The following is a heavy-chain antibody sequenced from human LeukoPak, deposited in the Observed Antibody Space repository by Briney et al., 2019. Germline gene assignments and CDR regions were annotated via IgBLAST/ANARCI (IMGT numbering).Heavy chain of an antibody. D-gene: IGHD6-13*01. V-gene: IGHV1-3*02. CDR1: GYTFTSYA. CDR2: SNAGNGNT. Sequence: ASVKVSRKASGYTFTSYAMHWVRQAPGQRLEWMGWSNAGNGNTKYSQEFQGRVTITRDTSASTAYMELSSLRSEDMAVYYCARGRAADYYGMDVWGQGTTVTVSS. J-gene: IGHJ6*02. CDR3: ARGRAADYYGMDV.